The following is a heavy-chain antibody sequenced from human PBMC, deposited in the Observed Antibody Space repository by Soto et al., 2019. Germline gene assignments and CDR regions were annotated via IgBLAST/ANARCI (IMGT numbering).Heavy chain of an antibody. CDR3: ARVGIIAVAGTTNWFDP. CDR2: IIPIFGTA. CDR1: GGTFSSYA. V-gene: IGHV1-69*13. Sequence: SVKVSCKASGGTFSSYAISWVRQAPGQGLEWMGGIIPIFGTANYAQKFQGRVTITADESTSTAYMELSSLRSEDTAVYYCARVGIIAVAGTTNWFDPWGQGTLVTV. J-gene: IGHJ5*02. D-gene: IGHD6-19*01.